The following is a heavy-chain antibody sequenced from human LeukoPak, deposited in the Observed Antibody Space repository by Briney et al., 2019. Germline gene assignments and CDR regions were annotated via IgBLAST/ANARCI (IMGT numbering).Heavy chain of an antibody. CDR2: LYTGGGT. Sequence: PGGSLRLSCIASGFSVRTTFMSWVRQAPGKGLQWVSVLYTGGGTDYADSVKGRFTISRDNSKNTLYLQMNSLRAEDTAVYYCARDGRYDILTGYYVGAFDIWGQGTMVTVSS. V-gene: IGHV3-66*01. J-gene: IGHJ3*02. D-gene: IGHD3-9*01. CDR3: ARDGRYDILTGYYVGAFDI. CDR1: GFSVRTTF.